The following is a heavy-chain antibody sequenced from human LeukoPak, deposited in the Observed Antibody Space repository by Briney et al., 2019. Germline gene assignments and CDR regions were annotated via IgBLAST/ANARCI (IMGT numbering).Heavy chain of an antibody. Sequence: GGSLRLSCAASGFTFSSYGMHWVRQAPGKGLEWVAFIRYDGSNKYYADSVKGRFTISRDDAKNSLSLQMNSLRAEDTAVYYCARDKYSSWSKIIDLWGQGTLVTVSS. J-gene: IGHJ5*02. D-gene: IGHD6-6*01. V-gene: IGHV3-30*02. CDR2: IRYDGSNK. CDR1: GFTFSSYG. CDR3: ARDKYSSWSKIIDL.